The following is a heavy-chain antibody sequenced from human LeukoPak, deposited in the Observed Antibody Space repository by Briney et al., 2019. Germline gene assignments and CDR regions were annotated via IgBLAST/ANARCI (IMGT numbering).Heavy chain of an antibody. CDR2: IYYSGST. J-gene: IGHJ3*02. V-gene: IGHV4-39*07. CDR1: GGSISSSSYY. D-gene: IGHD1-26*01. Sequence: SETLSLTCIVSGGSISSSSYYWGWIRQPPGKGLEWIGSIYYSGSTHYNPSLKSRVTISVDMSKNQFSLKLSSVTAADTAVHYCARVPRSGSYLGGAFDIWGQGTMVTVSS. CDR3: ARVPRSGSYLGGAFDI.